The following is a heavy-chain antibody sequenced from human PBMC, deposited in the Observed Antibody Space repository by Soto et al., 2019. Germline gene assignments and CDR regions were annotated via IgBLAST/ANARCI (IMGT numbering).Heavy chain of an antibody. CDR3: ARGGLWGVVPAAIAIGGRYYYGMDV. CDR1: GGSFSGYY. Sequence: QVQLQQWGAGLLKPSETLSLTCAVYGGSFSGYYWSWIRQPPGKGLEWIGEINHSGSTNYNPSLKSRVTISVDTSKNQFSLKLSSVTAADTAVYYCARGGLWGVVPAAIAIGGRYYYGMDVWGQGTTVTVSS. CDR2: INHSGST. J-gene: IGHJ6*02. D-gene: IGHD2-2*01. V-gene: IGHV4-34*01.